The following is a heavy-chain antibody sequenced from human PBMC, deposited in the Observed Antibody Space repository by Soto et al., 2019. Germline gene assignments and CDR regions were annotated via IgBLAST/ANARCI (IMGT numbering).Heavy chain of an antibody. CDR3: ARHYCGSGSYLPTFDY. CDR2: ISYSGST. V-gene: IGHV4-39*01. J-gene: IGHJ4*02. Sequence: PSETLSLTCTVSNGSISSTTYFWGCIRQPPGKGLEWIGSISYSGSTFYNPSLKSRVTISVETSKNQFSLKLSSMTAADTAVYYCARHYCGSGSYLPTFDYWGQGTLVTVSS. D-gene: IGHD3-10*01. CDR1: NGSISSTTYF.